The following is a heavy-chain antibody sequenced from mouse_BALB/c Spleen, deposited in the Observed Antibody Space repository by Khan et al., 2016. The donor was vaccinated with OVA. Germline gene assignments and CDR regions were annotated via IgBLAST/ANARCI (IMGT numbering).Heavy chain of an antibody. Sequence: EVQLQESGPGLVKPSLSLSLTCTVTGYSITSDYAWNWIRQFPGHKLEWMGYISYSGRTRYTPSLKSRISITRDTSKNQFFLQLNSVTTEDTATYFCVRGRAYWGQGTLVTVSA. CDR1: GYSITSDYA. CDR3: VRGRAY. J-gene: IGHJ3*01. V-gene: IGHV3-2*02. CDR2: ISYSGRT. D-gene: IGHD3-3*01.